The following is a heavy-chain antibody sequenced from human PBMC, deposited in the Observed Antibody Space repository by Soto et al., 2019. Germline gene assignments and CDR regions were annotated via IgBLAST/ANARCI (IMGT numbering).Heavy chain of an antibody. CDR2: IYYSGST. CDR3: ARFFIAAAGTYYYYYGMDV. J-gene: IGHJ6*02. Sequence: PSETLSLTCTVSGGSISSYYWSWIRQPPGKGLEWIGYIYYSGSTNYNPSLKSRVTISVDTSKNQFSLKLSSVTAADTAVYYCARFFIAAAGTYYYYYGMDVWGQGTTVTVSS. D-gene: IGHD6-13*01. CDR1: GGSISSYY. V-gene: IGHV4-59*08.